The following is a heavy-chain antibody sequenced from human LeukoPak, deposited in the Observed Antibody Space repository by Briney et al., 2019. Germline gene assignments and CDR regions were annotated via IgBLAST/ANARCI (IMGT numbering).Heavy chain of an antibody. D-gene: IGHD6-19*01. CDR2: IQSDGSTT. CDR3: TRELAVAGTWFDP. J-gene: IGHJ5*01. CDR1: GFTFSSYW. Sequence: QPGGSLRLSCAASGFTFSSYWMHWVRQAPGKGLVWVSRIQSDGSTTNYAASVKGRFTISRDNAKNTLYLQMNSLRAEDTAVYYCTRELAVAGTWFDPWGQGTTVTVSS. V-gene: IGHV3-74*01.